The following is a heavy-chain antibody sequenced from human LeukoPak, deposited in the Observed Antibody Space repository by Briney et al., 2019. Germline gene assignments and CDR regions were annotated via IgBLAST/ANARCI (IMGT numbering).Heavy chain of an antibody. CDR3: VKIAVAGHLDY. Sequence: PGGSLRLSCAASGFTFSSYGMAWVRQAPGEGLEWVSAIDSSGTITYYADSVKGRFTISRDNSRNTLYLQVNSLRAEDTAIYYCVKIAVAGHLDYWGQGTLATVSS. V-gene: IGHV3-23*05. CDR1: GFTFSSYG. D-gene: IGHD6-19*01. J-gene: IGHJ4*02. CDR2: IDSSGTIT.